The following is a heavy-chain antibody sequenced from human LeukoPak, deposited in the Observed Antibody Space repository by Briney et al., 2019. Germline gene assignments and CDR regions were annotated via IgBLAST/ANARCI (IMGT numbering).Heavy chain of an antibody. D-gene: IGHD3-22*01. CDR3: ARVSYGPYYYDSSGDAFDI. J-gene: IGHJ3*02. V-gene: IGHV4-34*01. CDR1: GGSFSGYY. Sequence: KPSETLSLTCAVYGGSFSGYYWSWIRQPPGKGLEWIGEINHSGSTNYNPSLKSRVTISVDTSKNQFSLKLSSVTAADTAVYYCARVSYGPYYYDSSGDAFDIWGQGTMVTVSS. CDR2: INHSGST.